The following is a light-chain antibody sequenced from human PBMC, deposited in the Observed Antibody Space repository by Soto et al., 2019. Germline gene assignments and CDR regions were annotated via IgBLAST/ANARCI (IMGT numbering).Light chain of an antibody. J-gene: IGLJ3*02. V-gene: IGLV2-8*01. CDR1: SSDVGGYDY. CDR2: EVT. CDR3: SSFVAGNNYWV. Sequence: QSVLTQPPSASGSPGRSVTISCTGTSSDVGGYDYVSWFQQHPGKAPKLILYEVTKRPSGVPDRFSASKSGNTASLTVSGLQAEDEADYYCSSFVAGNNYWVFGGGTKRTVL.